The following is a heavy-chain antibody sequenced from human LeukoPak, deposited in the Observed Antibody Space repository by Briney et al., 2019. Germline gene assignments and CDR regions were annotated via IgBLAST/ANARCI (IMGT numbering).Heavy chain of an antibody. CDR2: ISSSGSTI. V-gene: IGHV3-48*03. Sequence: GGSLRLSCAASGFTFSSYEMNCVRQAPGKALEGVSYISSSGSTIYYADSIRGRFTISRDNAKNSLYLQMNSLSAEDTAVYYCARAWWGEGHFDYWGQGTLVAVSS. D-gene: IGHD2-8*02. J-gene: IGHJ4*02. CDR1: GFTFSSYE. CDR3: ARAWWGEGHFDY.